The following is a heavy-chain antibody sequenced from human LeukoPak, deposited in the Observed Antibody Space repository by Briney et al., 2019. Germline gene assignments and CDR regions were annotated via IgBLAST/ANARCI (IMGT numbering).Heavy chain of an antibody. CDR1: GFTFSNYA. D-gene: IGHD6-13*01. Sequence: GGSLRLSCAASGFTFSNYAMSWVRQAPGRGLEWVSGISGSGNITYFADSVKGRFTISRDNSKNTLYLQLNSLRAEDTAVYHCAKDREIYSNSWYYFDYWGQGTLVTVSS. V-gene: IGHV3-23*01. CDR2: ISGSGNIT. J-gene: IGHJ4*02. CDR3: AKDREIYSNSWYYFDY.